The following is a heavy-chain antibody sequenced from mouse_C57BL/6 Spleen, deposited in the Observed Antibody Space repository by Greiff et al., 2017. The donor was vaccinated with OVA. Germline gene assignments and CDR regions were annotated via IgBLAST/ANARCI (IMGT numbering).Heavy chain of an antibody. V-gene: IGHV1-69*01. CDR2: IDPSDSYT. CDR1: GYTFTSYW. CDR3: ASGDGYYGYFDV. J-gene: IGHJ1*03. Sequence: QVQLQQPGAELVMPGASVKLSCTASGYTFTSYWMHWVKQRPGQGLEWIGEIDPSDSYTNYNQKFKGKSTLTVDKSSSTAYMQHSSLTSEDSAVYYCASGDGYYGYFDVWGTGTTVTVSS. D-gene: IGHD2-3*01.